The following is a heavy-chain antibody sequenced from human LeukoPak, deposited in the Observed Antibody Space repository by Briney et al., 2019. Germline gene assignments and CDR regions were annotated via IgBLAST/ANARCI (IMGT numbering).Heavy chain of an antibody. D-gene: IGHD3-22*01. CDR1: GGSFNDYY. V-gene: IGHV4-34*01. Sequence: PSETLSLTCAAYGGSFNDYYLSWIRQPPGKGLEWIGEINHSGSTNYNPSLKSRVTISVDTSKNQFSLKLSSVTAADTAVYYCTSRNHYDSSGYYYFDYWGRGTLVTVSS. CDR2: INHSGST. J-gene: IGHJ4*02. CDR3: TSRNHYDSSGYYYFDY.